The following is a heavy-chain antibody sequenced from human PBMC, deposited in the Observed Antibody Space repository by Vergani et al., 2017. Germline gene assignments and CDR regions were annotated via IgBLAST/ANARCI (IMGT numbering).Heavy chain of an antibody. CDR3: AKHFRGWGIDY. J-gene: IGHJ4*02. CDR1: GFTLSNYD. D-gene: IGHD3-16*01. Sequence: QVQLVESGGGVVQRGGSLRLSCATSGFTLSNYDMQWIRQGPGKGLEFVAFIQFDGSNKYYADSVKGRFTLSRDFSKNTLYLQMNSLRTDDTATYYCAKHFRGWGIDYWGKGTQVMVSS. CDR2: IQFDGSNK. V-gene: IGHV3-30*02.